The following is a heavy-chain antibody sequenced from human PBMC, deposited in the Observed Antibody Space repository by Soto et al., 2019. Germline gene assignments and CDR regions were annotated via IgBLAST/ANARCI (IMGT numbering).Heavy chain of an antibody. D-gene: IGHD3-9*01. Sequence: PSETLSLTCAVSGGSISSSNWWSWVRQPPGKGLEWIGEIYHSGSTNYNPSLKSRVTISVDKSKNQFSLKLSSVTAADTAVYYCARLFPRGDFDWLPSYYYYYGMDVWGQGTTVTVSS. V-gene: IGHV4-4*02. CDR3: ARLFPRGDFDWLPSYYYYYGMDV. CDR1: GGSISSSNW. CDR2: IYHSGST. J-gene: IGHJ6*02.